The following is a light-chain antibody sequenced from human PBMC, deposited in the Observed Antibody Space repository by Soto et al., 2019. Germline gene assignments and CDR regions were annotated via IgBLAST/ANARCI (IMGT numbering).Light chain of an antibody. V-gene: IGLV1-44*01. J-gene: IGLJ2*01. CDR1: RSNIGSST. CDR3: AAWDDSLNGVV. Sequence: QSVLTQPPSASGTPGQGVTISCSGSRSNIGSSTVNWYQQLPGTAPKLLIYTNNQRPSGVPDRFSGSKSGTSASLAISGLQSEDEADYYCAAWDDSLNGVVFGGGTQLPS. CDR2: TNN.